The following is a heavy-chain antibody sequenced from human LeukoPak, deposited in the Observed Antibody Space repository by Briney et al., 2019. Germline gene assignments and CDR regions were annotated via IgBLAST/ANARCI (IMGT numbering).Heavy chain of an antibody. CDR2: ISYDGSNK. V-gene: IGHV3-30*04. CDR3: ARAWRLGLYVDY. J-gene: IGHJ4*02. CDR1: GFTFSSYA. D-gene: IGHD2/OR15-2a*01. Sequence: SGGSLRLSCAASGFTFSSYATHWVRQAPGKGLEWVAVISYDGSNKYYADSVKGRFTISRDNSKITLYLQMNSLRAEDTAVYYCARAWRLGLYVDYWGQGTLVTVSS.